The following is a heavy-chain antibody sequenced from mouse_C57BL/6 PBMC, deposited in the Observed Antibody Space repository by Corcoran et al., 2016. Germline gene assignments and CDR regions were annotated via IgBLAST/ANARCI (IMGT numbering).Heavy chain of an antibody. J-gene: IGHJ2*01. CDR1: GYTFTDYY. D-gene: IGHD1-1*01. CDR3: ARTLLRSYYFDY. V-gene: IGHV1-75*01. CDR2: SFSGRGST. Sequence: QVQLQQSGPELVKPGASVKISCKASGYTFTDYYINWVKQRPGQGLEWIGWSFSGRGSTYYNEKFKGKATLTVDKSSSTAYMLLISLTSEDYAVYFCARTLLRSYYFDYWGQGTTLTVSS.